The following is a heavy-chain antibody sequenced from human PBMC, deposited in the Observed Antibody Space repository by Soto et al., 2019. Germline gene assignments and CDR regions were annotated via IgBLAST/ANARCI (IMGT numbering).Heavy chain of an antibody. CDR1: GDSISSSNC. CDR3: ARDLWGYCGTDCYPLDV. CDR2: IYYSGST. J-gene: IGHJ6*02. D-gene: IGHD2-21*02. Sequence: SETLSLTCTVSGDSISSSNCWGWIRQPPGKGLEWIGYIYYSGSTYYNPSLKSRVTISVDTSKNQFYLKVNSVTAADTAVYYCARDLWGYCGTDCYPLDVWGQGTTVTVSS. V-gene: IGHV4-28*03.